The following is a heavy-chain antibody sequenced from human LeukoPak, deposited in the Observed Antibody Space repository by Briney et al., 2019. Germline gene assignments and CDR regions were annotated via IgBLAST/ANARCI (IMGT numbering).Heavy chain of an antibody. V-gene: IGHV4-4*07. CDR1: GGSISSYY. J-gene: IGHJ5*02. Sequence: KASETLSLTCTVSGGSISSYYWSWIRQPAGKGLEWIGRIYTSGSTNYNPSLKSRVTMSVDTSKNQFSLKPSSVTAADTAVYYCARELGYYDSSGPAWFDPWGQGTLVTVSS. CDR2: IYTSGST. D-gene: IGHD3-22*01. CDR3: ARELGYYDSSGPAWFDP.